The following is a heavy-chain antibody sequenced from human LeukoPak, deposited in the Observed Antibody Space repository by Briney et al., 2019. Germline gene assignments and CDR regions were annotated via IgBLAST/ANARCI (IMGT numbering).Heavy chain of an antibody. CDR2: IYHSGST. D-gene: IGHD3-10*01. Sequence: SETLSLTCTVSGYSISSGNYWGWIRQSPGKGLEWIGTIYHSGSTYYNPSLKSRVTISVDTSKNQFSLKLSSVTAADTAVYYCARLRYYYGSGGWRIFDYWGQGTLVTVSS. V-gene: IGHV4-38-2*02. CDR1: GYSISSGNY. CDR3: ARLRYYYGSGGWRIFDY. J-gene: IGHJ4*02.